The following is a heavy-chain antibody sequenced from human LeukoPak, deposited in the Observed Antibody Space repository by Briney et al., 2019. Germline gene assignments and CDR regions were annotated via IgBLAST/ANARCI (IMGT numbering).Heavy chain of an antibody. V-gene: IGHV3-21*01. D-gene: IGHD6-19*01. CDR3: ARAVAGGGFDY. CDR2: ISSSSSYI. Sequence: GGSLRLSCAASGFTFSSYSMNWVRQAPGKGLEWVSSISSSSSYIYYADSVKGRFTISRDNAKNSLYLQMNSPRAEDTAVYYCARAVAGGGFDYWGQGTLVTVSS. J-gene: IGHJ4*02. CDR1: GFTFSSYS.